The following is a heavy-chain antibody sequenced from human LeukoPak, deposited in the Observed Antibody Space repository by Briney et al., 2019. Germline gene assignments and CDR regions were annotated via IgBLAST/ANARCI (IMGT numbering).Heavy chain of an antibody. V-gene: IGHV3-30*18. D-gene: IGHD3-9*01. J-gene: IGHJ4*02. CDR2: ISYDGSNE. Sequence: GGSLRLSCAASGFTFSSFGMHWVRQAPGKGLEWVAVISYDGSNEYYADSVKGRFILSRDNSKNTLYLQMNSLRAEDTAVYFCAKAGYYDILTGYFFDYWGQGTLVTVSS. CDR1: GFTFSSFG. CDR3: AKAGYYDILTGYFFDY.